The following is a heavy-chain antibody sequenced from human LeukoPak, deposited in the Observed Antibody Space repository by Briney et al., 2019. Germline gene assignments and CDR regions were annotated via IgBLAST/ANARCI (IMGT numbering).Heavy chain of an antibody. Sequence: LSQTLSLTCAIAGDSVSSNSAAWNWIRQSPSRGIEWMGRKYYRSKWYNDYAVSVKSRITINPDTSKNQFSLQLNSVTPEDTAVYYCARVVGYDSSGYPGAFDIWGQGTMVTVSS. CDR3: ARVVGYDSSGYPGAFDI. D-gene: IGHD3-22*01. V-gene: IGHV6-1*01. CDR1: GDSVSSNSAA. J-gene: IGHJ3*02. CDR2: KYYRSKWYN.